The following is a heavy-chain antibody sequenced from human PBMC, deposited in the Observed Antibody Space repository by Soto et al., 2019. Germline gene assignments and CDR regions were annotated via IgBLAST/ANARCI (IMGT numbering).Heavy chain of an antibody. V-gene: IGHV3-30*18. D-gene: IGHD4-4*01. J-gene: IGHJ6*03. Sequence: QVQLVESGGGVVQPGRSLRLSCAASGFTFSSYGMHWVRQAPGKGLEWVAVISYDGSNKYYADSVKGRFTISRDNSKNTLCLQMKSLIAEDKAVYYCAKVGRNTFSNYVYYYYYYYLDVWGKGTTVTVSS. CDR2: ISYDGSNK. CDR3: AKVGRNTFSNYVYYYYYYYLDV. CDR1: GFTFSSYG.